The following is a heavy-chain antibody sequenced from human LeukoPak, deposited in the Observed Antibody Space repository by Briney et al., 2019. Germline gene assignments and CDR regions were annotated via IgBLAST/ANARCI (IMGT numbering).Heavy chain of an antibody. CDR2: INPSGGST. V-gene: IGHV1-46*01. Sequence: GASVTVSFTASGYTFTSYYMHWVRQAPGQGLEWMGIINPSGGSTGYAQKFQGRVTMTRDTSTSTVYMELSSLRSEDAAVYYCAREIHRRAFDIWGQGTMVTVSS. J-gene: IGHJ3*02. CDR3: AREIHRRAFDI. CDR1: GYTFTSYY. D-gene: IGHD5-18*01.